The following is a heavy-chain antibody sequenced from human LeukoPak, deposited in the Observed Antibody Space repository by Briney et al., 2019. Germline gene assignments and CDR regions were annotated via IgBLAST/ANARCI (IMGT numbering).Heavy chain of an antibody. CDR2: IWYDGSNK. D-gene: IGHD1-26*01. CDR1: GFTFSSYV. J-gene: IGHJ4*02. Sequence: GGSLRLSCAASGFTFSSYVMHWVRQAPGKGLEWVAVIWYDGSNKYSADSVKGRFFTSRDNSKNILYLQMNSLRAEDTAVYYCVREGSGPYSKYLDYWGQGTLVTVSS. CDR3: VREGSGPYSKYLDY. V-gene: IGHV3-33*01.